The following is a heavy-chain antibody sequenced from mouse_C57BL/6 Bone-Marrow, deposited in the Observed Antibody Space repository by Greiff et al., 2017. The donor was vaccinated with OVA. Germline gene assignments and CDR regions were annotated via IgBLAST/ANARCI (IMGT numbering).Heavy chain of an antibody. Sequence: EVKLMESGGDLVKPGGSLKLSCAASGFTFSSYGMSWVRQTPDKRLEWVATISSGGSYTYYPDSVKGRFTISRDNAKNTLYLQMSSLKSEDTAMYYCARGYDGYCGGAMDYWGQGTSVTVSS. J-gene: IGHJ4*01. V-gene: IGHV5-6*01. CDR2: ISSGGSYT. CDR1: GFTFSSYG. CDR3: ARGYDGYCGGAMDY. D-gene: IGHD2-3*01.